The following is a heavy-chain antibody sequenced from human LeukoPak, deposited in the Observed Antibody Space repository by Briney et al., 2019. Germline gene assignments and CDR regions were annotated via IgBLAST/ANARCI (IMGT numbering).Heavy chain of an antibody. CDR2: IYPGDSDT. V-gene: IGHV5-51*01. Sequence: GESLKISCKGSGYIFTNYWIGWVRQMPGKDLEWMGIIYPGDSDTRYSPSFQGQVTISTDKSISTAYLQWSSLKASDTAMYYCARYTAMGLLDYWGQGTLVTVSS. CDR3: ARYTAMGLLDY. J-gene: IGHJ4*02. D-gene: IGHD5-18*01. CDR1: GYIFTNYW.